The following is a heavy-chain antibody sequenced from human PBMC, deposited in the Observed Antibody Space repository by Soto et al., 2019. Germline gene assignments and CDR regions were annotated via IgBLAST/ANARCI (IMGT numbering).Heavy chain of an antibody. CDR1: GFTFSSYS. CDR2: ISSSSSTI. J-gene: IGHJ3*02. V-gene: IGHV3-48*01. Sequence: GGSLRLSCAASGFTFSSYSMNWVRQAPGKGLEWVSYISSSSSTIYYADSVKGRFTISRDNAKNSLYLQMNSLRAEDTAVYYCARDNWAQYSGGWSDAYDIWGQGTMVTVSS. CDR3: ARDNWAQYSGGWSDAYDI. D-gene: IGHD6-19*01.